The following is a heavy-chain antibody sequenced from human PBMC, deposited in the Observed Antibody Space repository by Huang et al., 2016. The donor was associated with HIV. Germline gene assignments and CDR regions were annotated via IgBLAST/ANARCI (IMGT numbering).Heavy chain of an antibody. D-gene: IGHD3-10*01. Sequence: EVQLVESGGGLIQPGGSLRLSCAASGLPVSSNYMSWARQAPGKGLEWVSVIYRGGSTYYAHAVTGRFTISRDNAKNTLYLQMNSLRAEDTAVYYCARDSLFGDGAFDIWGQGTMVTVSS. J-gene: IGHJ3*02. CDR2: IYRGGST. CDR3: ARDSLFGDGAFDI. V-gene: IGHV3-53*01. CDR1: GLPVSSNY.